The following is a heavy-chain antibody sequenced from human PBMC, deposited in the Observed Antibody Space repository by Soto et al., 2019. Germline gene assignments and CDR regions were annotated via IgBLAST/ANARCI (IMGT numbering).Heavy chain of an antibody. J-gene: IGHJ4*02. CDR3: ARGGERWLQYVFDY. V-gene: IGHV4-31*03. D-gene: IGHD5-12*01. CDR1: GGSISSGGYY. Sequence: QVQLQESGPGLVKPSQTLSLTCTVSGGSISSGGYYWSWIRQHPGKGLEWIGYIYYSGSTYYNPSRKSRVTISVDTSKNQFSLKLSAVTAADTAVYYCARGGERWLQYVFDYWGQGTLVTVSS. CDR2: IYYSGST.